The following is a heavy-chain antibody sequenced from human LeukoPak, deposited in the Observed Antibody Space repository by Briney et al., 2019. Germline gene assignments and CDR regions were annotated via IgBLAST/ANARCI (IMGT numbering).Heavy chain of an antibody. CDR2: IIPIFGTA. V-gene: IGHV1-69*13. J-gene: IGHJ4*02. CDR1: GYTFTSYG. D-gene: IGHD3-9*01. CDR3: ATVLRYFDWLPIDY. Sequence: SVKVSCKASGYTFTSYGISWVRQAPGQGLEWMGGIIPIFGTANYAQKFQGRVTITADESTSTAYMELSSLRSEDTAVYYCATVLRYFDWLPIDYWGQGTLVTVSS.